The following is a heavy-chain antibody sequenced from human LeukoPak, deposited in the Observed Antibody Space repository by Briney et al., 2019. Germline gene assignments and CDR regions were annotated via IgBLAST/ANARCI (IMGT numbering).Heavy chain of an antibody. CDR1: GGTFSSYA. J-gene: IGHJ4*02. CDR2: IIPIFGTA. Sequence: SVKVSCKASGGTFSSYAISWVRQAPGQGLEWMGRIIPIFGTANYAQKLQGRVTITTDESTSTAYIELSSLRSEDTAVYYCARDPLDSYSSGWYYFDYWGQGTLVTVSS. V-gene: IGHV1-69*05. D-gene: IGHD6-19*01. CDR3: ARDPLDSYSSGWYYFDY.